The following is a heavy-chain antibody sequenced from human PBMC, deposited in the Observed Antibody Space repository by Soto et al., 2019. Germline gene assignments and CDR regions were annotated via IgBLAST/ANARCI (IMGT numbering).Heavy chain of an antibody. CDR3: AELKGAVGRFCGLDA. D-gene: IGHD3-3*01. V-gene: IGHV3-23*04. CDR2: ISSGGGTT. Sequence: DEQLVESGGGSLQPGESLRLSCAASGFSFRNYAMTWVRQSPGKGLEWVSLISSGGGTTNYADSVKGRFSISRDNSQNMLYLQMNGLRGEDTALYYCAELKGAVGRFCGLDAWGQGTMVIVSS. J-gene: IGHJ6*01. CDR1: GFSFRNYA.